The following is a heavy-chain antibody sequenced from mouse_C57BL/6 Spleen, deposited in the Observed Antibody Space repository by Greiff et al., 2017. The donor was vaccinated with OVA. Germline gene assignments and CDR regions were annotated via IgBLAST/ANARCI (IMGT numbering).Heavy chain of an antibody. CDR2: IDPETGGT. D-gene: IGHD2-1*01. J-gene: IGHJ2*01. Sequence: QVQLQQSGAELVRPGASVTLSCEASGYTFTDYEMHWVKQTPVHGLEWIGAIDPETGGTAYNQKFKGKAILTADKSSSTAYMELRSLTSEDSAVYYCTREGDGTGGFDYWGQGTTLTVSS. CDR1: GYTFTDYE. V-gene: IGHV1-15*01. CDR3: TREGDGTGGFDY.